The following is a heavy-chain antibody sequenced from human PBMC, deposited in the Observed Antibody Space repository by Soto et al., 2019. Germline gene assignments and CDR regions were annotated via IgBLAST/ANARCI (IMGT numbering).Heavy chain of an antibody. Sequence: SETLSLTCTVSGGSISSYYWSWIRQPPGKGLEWIGYIYYSGSTNYNPSLKSRVTISVDTSKNQFSLKLSSVTAADTAVYYCARDRPYYYDSSGYYYVFDYWGQGTLVTVSS. J-gene: IGHJ4*02. CDR2: IYYSGST. V-gene: IGHV4-59*01. CDR1: GGSISSYY. D-gene: IGHD3-22*01. CDR3: ARDRPYYYDSSGYYYVFDY.